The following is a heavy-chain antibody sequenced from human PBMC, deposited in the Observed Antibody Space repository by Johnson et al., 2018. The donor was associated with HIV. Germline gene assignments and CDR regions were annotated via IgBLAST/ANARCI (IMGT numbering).Heavy chain of an antibody. Sequence: VQLVESGGGLVQPGGSLRLSCAASGFTFSSYWMHWVRQAPGKGLVWVSRINSDGTTTTYADSVKGRFPISRDNSKNTVFLQMNSLRAEDTALYYCARDCRNSTSCLAFDIWGQGTMVTVSS. D-gene: IGHD2/OR15-2a*01. J-gene: IGHJ3*02. CDR1: GFTFSSYW. CDR2: INSDGTTT. V-gene: IGHV3-74*01. CDR3: ARDCRNSTSCLAFDI.